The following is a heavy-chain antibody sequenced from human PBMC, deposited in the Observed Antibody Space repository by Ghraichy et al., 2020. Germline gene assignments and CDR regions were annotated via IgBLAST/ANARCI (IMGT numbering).Heavy chain of an antibody. D-gene: IGHD1-14*01. CDR2: IDISGST. CDR1: GDSISSYY. J-gene: IGHJ6*02. V-gene: IGHV4-4*07. CDR3: ARGVPFGAPFNHYYGMGV. Sequence: SQTLSLTCTVSGDSISSYYWSWVRQPAGKGLEWIGRIDISGSTIYNPSLKSRVTMSIDMSKSQFSLKLSSVTAADTAVYYCARGVPFGAPFNHYYGMGVWGQGTTVTVSS.